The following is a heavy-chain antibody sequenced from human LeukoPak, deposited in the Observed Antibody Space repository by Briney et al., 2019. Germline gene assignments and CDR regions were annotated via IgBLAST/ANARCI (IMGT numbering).Heavy chain of an antibody. CDR3: AKDQGLQKREPYWFFDL. V-gene: IGHV3-30*02. Sequence: PAGGSLRLSCAASGFRFDDHAMSWARQAPGKGLEWVAFIRYDGSNKYYADSVKGRFTISRDNSKNTLYLQMNSLRAEDTAVYYCAKDQGLQKREPYWFFDLWGRGTLVTVSS. D-gene: IGHD4-11*01. J-gene: IGHJ2*01. CDR1: GFRFDDHA. CDR2: IRYDGSNK.